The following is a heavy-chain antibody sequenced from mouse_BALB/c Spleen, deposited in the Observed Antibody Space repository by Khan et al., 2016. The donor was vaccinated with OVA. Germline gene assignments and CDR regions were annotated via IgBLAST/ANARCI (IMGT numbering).Heavy chain of an antibody. J-gene: IGHJ2*01. CDR3: ARPTKEDYFDY. Sequence: EVKLLESGGGLVQPGGSLKLSCAASGFAFSRYWMTWVRQAPGKGLEWIGEINPASNTINYTPSLKNTFIISRDNAKNTLFLQISKVRSEDTAIYYCARPTKEDYFDYWGQGTTLTVSS. V-gene: IGHV4-1*02. CDR2: INPASNTI. CDR1: GFAFSRYW.